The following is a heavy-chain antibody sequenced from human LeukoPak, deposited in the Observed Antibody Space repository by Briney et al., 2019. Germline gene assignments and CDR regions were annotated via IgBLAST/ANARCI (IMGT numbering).Heavy chain of an antibody. CDR2: IYYSGST. CDR3: ARSDYGKIDY. D-gene: IGHD4-17*01. J-gene: IGHJ4*02. V-gene: IGHV4-59*12. Sequence: PSETLSLTCIVSGDSISRYYWSWIRQPPGKGLEWIGDIYYSGSTNYRPSLKSRVTISVDKSKNQFSLKLSSVTAADTAVYYCARSDYGKIDYWGQGTLVTVSS. CDR1: GDSISRYY.